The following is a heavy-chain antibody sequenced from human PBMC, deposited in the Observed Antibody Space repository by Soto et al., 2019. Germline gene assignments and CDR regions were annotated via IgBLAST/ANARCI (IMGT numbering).Heavy chain of an antibody. J-gene: IGHJ4*02. Sequence: EVQLLESGGGLVQPGGSLRLSCAASGFTFSSYAMNWVRQAPGKGPEWVSHISVSGGTYYADSVKGRFTISRDNSRNTLFLQMSSLRAEDTAVYYCAKSLSTATSFDYWGQGTQVTVSS. CDR1: GFTFSSYA. CDR2: ISVSGGT. V-gene: IGHV3-23*01. CDR3: AKSLSTATSFDY. D-gene: IGHD4-17*01.